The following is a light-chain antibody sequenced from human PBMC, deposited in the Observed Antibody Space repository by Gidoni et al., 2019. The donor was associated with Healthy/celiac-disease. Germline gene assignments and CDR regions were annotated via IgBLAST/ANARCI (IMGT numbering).Light chain of an antibody. CDR1: QRSSSY. V-gene: IGKV1-39*01. CDR3: QQSYRTPWT. J-gene: IGKJ1*01. Sequence: DIQMTQSPSSLSASVGYRVTITCRASQRSSSYLNWYQQKPGKAPKLLIYAASSWHSGVPARFSGSGSGTDFTLNISRLQAEDFGTYYCQQSYRTPWTFGQGTKVEIK. CDR2: AAS.